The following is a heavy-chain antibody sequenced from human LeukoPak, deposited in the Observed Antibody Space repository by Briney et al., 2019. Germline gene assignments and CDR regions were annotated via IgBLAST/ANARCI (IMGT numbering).Heavy chain of an antibody. V-gene: IGHV3-30*02. Sequence: PGGSLRPSCAASGFMFGGFGMHWVRQTPDKGLEWVAFISYDGNNIHFVDSVKGRFTISRDNSKNTVYLQMKSLRPEDTAVYYCAKDHVPLGVTIMYLENWGQGTLVTVSP. J-gene: IGHJ4*02. CDR2: ISYDGNNI. D-gene: IGHD3-3*01. CDR1: GFMFGGFG. CDR3: AKDHVPLGVTIMYLEN.